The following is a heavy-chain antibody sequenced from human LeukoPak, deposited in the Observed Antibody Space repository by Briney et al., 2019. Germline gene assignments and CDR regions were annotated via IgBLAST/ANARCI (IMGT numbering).Heavy chain of an antibody. V-gene: IGHV3-23*01. D-gene: IGHD2-2*01. Sequence: PGGSLRLSCAASGFTFSSYAMTWVRQAPGRGLEWVSASTGSGGTTYYADSVMGRFTISRDNSKNTLYLQMNSLRAEDTAVYYCAKYIVVVPPDAFDIWGQGTMVTVSS. CDR2: STGSGGTT. J-gene: IGHJ3*02. CDR1: GFTFSSYA. CDR3: AKYIVVVPPDAFDI.